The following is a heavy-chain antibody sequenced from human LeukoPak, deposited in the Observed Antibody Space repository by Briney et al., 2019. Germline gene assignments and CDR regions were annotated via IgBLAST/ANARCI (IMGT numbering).Heavy chain of an antibody. D-gene: IGHD3-10*01. CDR2: IYYSGST. CDR3: ARLVRDTIS. J-gene: IGHJ5*02. CDR1: GYSISSGYY. Sequence: SSETLSLTCTVSGYSISSGYYWGWIRQPPGKGLEWIGSIYYSGSTYYNPSLKSRVTISVDTSKNQFSLKLSSVTAADTAVYYCARLVRDTISWGQGTLVTVSS. V-gene: IGHV4-38-2*02.